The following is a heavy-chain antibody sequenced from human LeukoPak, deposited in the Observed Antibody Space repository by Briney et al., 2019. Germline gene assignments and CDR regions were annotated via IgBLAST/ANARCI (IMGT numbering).Heavy chain of an antibody. J-gene: IGHJ4*02. Sequence: GVSVKVSCKASGGTFSSYAISWVRQAPGQGLEWMGGIIPIFGTANYAQKFQGRVTITTDESTSTAYMELSSLRSEDTAVYYCARGVTRAVAGQPYYFDYWGQGTLVTVSS. CDR1: GGTFSSYA. D-gene: IGHD6-19*01. V-gene: IGHV1-69*05. CDR2: IIPIFGTA. CDR3: ARGVTRAVAGQPYYFDY.